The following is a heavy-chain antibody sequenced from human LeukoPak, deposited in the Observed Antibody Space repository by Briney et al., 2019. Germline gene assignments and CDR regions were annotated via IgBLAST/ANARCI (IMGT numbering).Heavy chain of an antibody. J-gene: IGHJ3*01. CDR1: GFTFSNYA. CDR3: GRDPNGDYVGAFEF. Sequence: GGSLRLSCTGSGFTFSNYAMTWVRQAPGKGLEWVSFLRGTDGGASYADSVRGRLTVSRDNSKNTLYLQMNSLRAEDTAVYYCGRDPNGDYVGAFEFWGQGTLVTVSS. V-gene: IGHV3-23*01. CDR2: LRGTDGGA. D-gene: IGHD4-17*01.